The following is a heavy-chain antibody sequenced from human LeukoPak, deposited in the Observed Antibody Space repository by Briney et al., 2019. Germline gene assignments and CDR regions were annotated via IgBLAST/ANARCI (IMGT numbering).Heavy chain of an antibody. J-gene: IGHJ3*02. CDR2: IYYSGST. CDR1: GDSISSYY. D-gene: IGHD6-13*01. CDR3: ASSIAAAGTDAFDI. Sequence: SETLSLTCTVSGDSISSYYWSWIRQPPGKGLEWIGYIYYSGSTNYNPSLKSRVTISIDTSKDQFSLKLSSVTAADTAVYYCASSIAAAGTDAFDIWGQGTMVTVSS. V-gene: IGHV4-59*08.